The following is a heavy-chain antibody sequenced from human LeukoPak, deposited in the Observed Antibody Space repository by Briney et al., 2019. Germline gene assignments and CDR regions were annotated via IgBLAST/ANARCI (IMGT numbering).Heavy chain of an antibody. J-gene: IGHJ4*02. CDR2: IKQDGSEK. D-gene: IGHD6-19*01. V-gene: IGHV3-7*01. CDR3: ARDLTFVVAVAGTIDY. Sequence: PGGSLRLSCAASGFTFSSYWMSWVRQAPGKGLEGVANIKQDGSEKYYVDSVKGRFTISRDNAKNSLYLQMNSLRAEDTAVYYCARDLTFVVAVAGTIDYWGQGTLVTVSS. CDR1: GFTFSSYW.